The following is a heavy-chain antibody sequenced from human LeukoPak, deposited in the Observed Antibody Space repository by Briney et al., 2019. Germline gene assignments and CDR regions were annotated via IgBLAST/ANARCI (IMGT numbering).Heavy chain of an antibody. V-gene: IGHV1-8*01. CDR1: GYTFTSYD. J-gene: IGHJ4*02. D-gene: IGHD3-22*01. CDR3: AKDKSSGYYVFDY. Sequence: ASVKVSCKASGYTFTSYDINWVRQATGQGLEWMGWMNPNSGNTGYAQKFQGRVTMTRNTSISTAYMELSSLRSEDTALYYCAKDKSSGYYVFDYWGQGTLVTVSS. CDR2: MNPNSGNT.